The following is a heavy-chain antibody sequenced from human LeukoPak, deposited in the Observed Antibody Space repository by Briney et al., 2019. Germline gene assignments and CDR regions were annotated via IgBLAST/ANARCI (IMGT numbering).Heavy chain of an antibody. D-gene: IGHD5-12*01. CDR3: ARYYTGYSIDY. CDR2: IYNSGST. Sequence: ASETLSLTCTVSGDSITNYFWSWIRQPPGKGLEWIRYIYNSGSTNYNPSLNPSLKSRVTISVDTSKNQFFLRLSSVTAADTAVYFCARYYTGYSIDYWGQGTLVTVSS. V-gene: IGHV4-59*01. CDR1: GDSITNYF. J-gene: IGHJ4*02.